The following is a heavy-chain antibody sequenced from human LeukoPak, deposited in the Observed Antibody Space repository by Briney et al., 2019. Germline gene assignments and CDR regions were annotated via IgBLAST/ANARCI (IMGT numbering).Heavy chain of an antibody. J-gene: IGHJ4*02. CDR3: ARDARGGWSFDY. CDR2: IKQDGSEK. Sequence: GGSLRLSCAASGFTVSSNYMSWVRQAPGKGLEWVANIKQDGSEKYYVDSVKGRFTISRDNAKNSLYLQMSSLRAEDTAVYYCARDARGGWSFDYWGQGTLVTVSS. CDR1: GFTVSSNY. V-gene: IGHV3-7*01. D-gene: IGHD6-19*01.